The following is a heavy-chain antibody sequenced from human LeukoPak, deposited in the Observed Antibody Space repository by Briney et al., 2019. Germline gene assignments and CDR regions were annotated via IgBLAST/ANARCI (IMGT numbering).Heavy chain of an antibody. CDR3: ARLSCSGNSCSHGGAFDS. CDR2: IYYSGSA. CDR1: GGSISSGDYY. Sequence: SETLSLTCTVSGGSISSGDYYWSWIRQPPGKGVEWIGYIYYSGSAYYNPSLKSRVTISVDTSKNQFSLKLSSVTAADTAVYYCARLSCSGNSCSHGGAFDSWGQGTLVTVSS. D-gene: IGHD2-2*01. V-gene: IGHV4-30-4*01. J-gene: IGHJ4*02.